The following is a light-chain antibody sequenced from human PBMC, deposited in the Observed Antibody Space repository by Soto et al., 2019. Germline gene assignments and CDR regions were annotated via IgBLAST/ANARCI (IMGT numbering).Light chain of an antibody. V-gene: IGKV1-9*01. CDR1: QSISSY. CDR3: QQLNAYPLT. J-gene: IGKJ4*01. Sequence: DIQMTQSPSSLSASVGDRVTITCRASQSISSYLNWYQQKPGKAPKLLIYAASSLQSGVPSRFRGSGSGTQFTLTISSLQPEDFATYYCQQLNAYPLTFGGGTKVDIK. CDR2: AAS.